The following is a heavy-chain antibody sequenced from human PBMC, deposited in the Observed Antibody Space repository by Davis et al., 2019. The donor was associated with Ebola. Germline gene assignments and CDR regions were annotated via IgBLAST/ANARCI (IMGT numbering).Heavy chain of an antibody. J-gene: IGHJ4*02. CDR1: GYSFTNYW. V-gene: IGHV5-10-1*01. CDR3: ARQEEWLNYYFDY. CDR2: VDPSDSDT. D-gene: IGHD5-12*01. Sequence: KVSCKGSGYSFTNYWISWVSQMPGKGLEWMGRVDPSDSDTNYSPSFQGHVTISTDKSISTAYLQWSSLRASDTAMYYCARQEEWLNYYFDYWGQGTLVTVSS.